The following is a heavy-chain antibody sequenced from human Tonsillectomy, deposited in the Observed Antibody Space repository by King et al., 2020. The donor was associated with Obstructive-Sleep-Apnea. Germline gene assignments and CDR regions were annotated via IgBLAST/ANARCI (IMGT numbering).Heavy chain of an antibody. J-gene: IGHJ6*02. Sequence: VQLVRSGAEVKKPGASVKVSCKASGYTFTNYGITWVRQAPGQGPEWMGWISAYNGNTNYAQKLQGRVTMTTDTSTSTAYMELRSLRSDDTAVYYCARGGGAYNLDFYYYMDVWGQGTTVTVSS. CDR1: GYTFTNYG. V-gene: IGHV1-18*01. CDR3: ARGGGAYNLDFYYYMDV. CDR2: ISAYNGNT. D-gene: IGHD2-21*01.